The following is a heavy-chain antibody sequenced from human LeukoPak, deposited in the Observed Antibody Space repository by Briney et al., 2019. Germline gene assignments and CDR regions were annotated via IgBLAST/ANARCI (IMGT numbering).Heavy chain of an antibody. J-gene: IGHJ5*02. CDR2: IIPIFGTA. D-gene: IGHD2-2*01. CDR1: GGTFSSYA. CDR3: ARGCSSTSCPTGSYNWFDP. V-gene: IGHV1-69*05. Sequence: SVKVSCKASGGTFSSYAISWVRQAPGQGLEWMGGIIPIFGTANYAQKFQGRVTITTDESTSTAYMELSSLRSEDTAAYYCARGCSSTSCPTGSYNWFDPWGQGTLVTVSS.